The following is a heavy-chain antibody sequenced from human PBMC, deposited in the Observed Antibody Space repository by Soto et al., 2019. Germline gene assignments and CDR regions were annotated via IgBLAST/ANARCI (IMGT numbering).Heavy chain of an antibody. J-gene: IGHJ4*02. Sequence: SVKVSCKASGVTFTSETISWVRQAPGQGLEWMGGITPLFGAANYAQKFQGRVTITADESTSTVYMELSSLRSDDMAVYYCATELGENPASPFDSWGQGTLVTVSS. CDR1: GVTFTSET. CDR3: ATELGENPASPFDS. V-gene: IGHV1-69*13. CDR2: ITPLFGAA. D-gene: IGHD2-21*01.